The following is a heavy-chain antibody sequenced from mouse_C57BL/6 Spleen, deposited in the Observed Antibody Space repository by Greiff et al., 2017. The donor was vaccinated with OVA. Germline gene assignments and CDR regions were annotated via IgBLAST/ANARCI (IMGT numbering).Heavy chain of an antibody. CDR2: IYPGDGDT. CDR3: ARRYYYGSSYGYFDV. Sequence: VQLQQSGAELVKPGASVKISCKASGYAFSSYWMNWVKQRPGKGLEWIGQIYPGDGDTNYKGKFTGKVTLTADKSSSTASMQLSSLTSEDSTVYFCARRYYYGSSYGYFDVWGTGTTVTVSS. D-gene: IGHD1-1*01. V-gene: IGHV1-80*01. J-gene: IGHJ1*03. CDR1: GYAFSSYW.